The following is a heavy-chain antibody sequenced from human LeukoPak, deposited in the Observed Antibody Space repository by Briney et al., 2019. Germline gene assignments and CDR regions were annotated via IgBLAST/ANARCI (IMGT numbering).Heavy chain of an antibody. Sequence: PSETLSLTCTVSGGSISSSSYYWGCIRQPPGKGLECIGNNYYRGSTYYNPSLKSRVTISVDTSKNQFSLKLSSVTAADTAVYYCARDSEPMVRVTYPHWFDLWGQGTLVTVSS. J-gene: IGHJ5*02. D-gene: IGHD3-10*01. CDR1: GGSISSSSYY. CDR2: NYYRGST. CDR3: ARDSEPMVRVTYPHWFDL. V-gene: IGHV4-39*07.